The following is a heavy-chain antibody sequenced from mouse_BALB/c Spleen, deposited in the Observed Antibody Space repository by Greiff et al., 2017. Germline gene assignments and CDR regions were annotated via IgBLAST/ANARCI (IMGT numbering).Heavy chain of an antibody. V-gene: IGHV1-7*01. Sequence: QVQLKQSGAELAKPGASVKMSCKASGYTFTSYWMHWVKQRPGQGLEWIGYINPSTGYTEYNQKFKDKATLTADKSSSTAYMQLSSLTSEDSAVYYCARGGLRRVSFDYWGQGTTLTVSS. CDR3: ARGGLRRVSFDY. J-gene: IGHJ2*01. CDR2: INPSTGYT. CDR1: GYTFTSYW. D-gene: IGHD2-4*01.